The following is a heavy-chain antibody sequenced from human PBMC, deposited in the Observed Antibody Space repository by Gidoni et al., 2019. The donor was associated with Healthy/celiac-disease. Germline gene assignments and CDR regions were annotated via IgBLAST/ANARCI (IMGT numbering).Heavy chain of an antibody. D-gene: IGHD5-12*01. CDR1: GFPFSRDS. CDR3: ARDIRYSGYEFDY. Sequence: EVQLVESGGGLVQPGGSLRLSCAASGFPFSRDSMNWVRQAPGKGLEWVSYMSSSSSTIYYADSVKGRFTISRDNAKNSLYLQMNSLRAEDTAVYYCARDIRYSGYEFDYWGQGTLVTVSS. J-gene: IGHJ4*02. CDR2: MSSSSSTI. V-gene: IGHV3-48*01.